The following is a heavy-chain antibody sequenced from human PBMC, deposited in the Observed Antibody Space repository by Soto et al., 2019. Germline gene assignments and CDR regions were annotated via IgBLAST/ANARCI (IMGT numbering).Heavy chain of an antibody. V-gene: IGHV3-9*01. J-gene: IGHJ6*02. CDR3: AKDILFGETSYYYGMDV. CDR2: ISWNSARI. CDR1: GFTFDDYA. D-gene: IGHD3-10*02. Sequence: EVQLVESGGGLVQPGRSLRLSCGASGFTFDDYAMHWVRQAPGKGLEWVSGISWNSARIDYADSVKGRFTVSRDNAKNSLHLQINSLRAEDTALYVCAKDILFGETSYYYGMDVWGQGTAVTVSS.